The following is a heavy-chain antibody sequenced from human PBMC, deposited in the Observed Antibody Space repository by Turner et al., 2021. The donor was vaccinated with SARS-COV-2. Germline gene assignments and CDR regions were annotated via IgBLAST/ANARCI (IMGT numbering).Heavy chain of an antibody. CDR3: AKSQWELPL. CDR1: GFTFSTYG. Sequence: EVKLSESGGGLVHPGGSLRLSCAASGFTFSTYGMTWVRQAPGKGLESVADITPNGANAYYADSVKGRFTISRDNSNNTVYLQMDGLRAEDTAVYYCAKSQWELPLWGQGTLVTVSS. J-gene: IGHJ4*02. D-gene: IGHD1-26*01. CDR2: ITPNGANA. V-gene: IGHV3-23*01.